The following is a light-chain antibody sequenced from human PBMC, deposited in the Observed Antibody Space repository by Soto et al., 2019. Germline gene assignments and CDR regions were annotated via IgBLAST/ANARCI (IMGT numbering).Light chain of an antibody. CDR3: QQRSNWPTIT. CDR1: QSVGNY. J-gene: IGKJ5*01. V-gene: IGKV3-11*01. Sequence: EIVLTQSPATLSLSPGERATLSCRASQSVGNYLAWYQQKPGQAPRLLIYDASNRATGIPARFSGSGSGTDFTFTISSLEPEDFAVYYCQQRSNWPTITFGQGTRLEIK. CDR2: DAS.